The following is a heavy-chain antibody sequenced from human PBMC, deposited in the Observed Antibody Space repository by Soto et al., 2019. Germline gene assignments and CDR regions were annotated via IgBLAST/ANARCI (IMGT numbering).Heavy chain of an antibody. Sequence: SETLSLTCTVSGGSISSGDYYWSWIRQPPGKGLEWIGYIYYSGSTYYNPSLKSRVTISVDTSKNQFSLKLSSVTAADTAVYYCARESKGEVYDYVWGSYTQRDAFDIWGQGTMVTVSS. CDR2: IYYSGST. CDR1: GGSISSGDYY. J-gene: IGHJ3*02. D-gene: IGHD3-16*01. V-gene: IGHV4-30-4*01. CDR3: ARESKGEVYDYVWGSYTQRDAFDI.